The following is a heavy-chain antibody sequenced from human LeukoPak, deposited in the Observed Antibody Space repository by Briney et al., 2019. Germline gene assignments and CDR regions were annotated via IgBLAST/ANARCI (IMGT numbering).Heavy chain of an antibody. J-gene: IGHJ4*02. CDR1: GFTFSTYG. CDR3: ARVKLSYYGSGSYWTYFDY. Sequence: GGSLRLSCAASGFTFSTYGMHWVRQAPGQGLEWVAVIWYDGSNKYYADSVKGRFTISRDNSKNTLYLQMNGLRAEDTAVYYCARVKLSYYGSGSYWTYFDYWGQGTLVTVSS. CDR2: IWYDGSNK. V-gene: IGHV3-33*01. D-gene: IGHD3-10*01.